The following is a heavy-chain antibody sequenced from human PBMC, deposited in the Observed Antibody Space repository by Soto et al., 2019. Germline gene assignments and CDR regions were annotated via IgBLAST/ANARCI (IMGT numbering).Heavy chain of an antibody. CDR1: GFTFSSYR. D-gene: IGHD1-26*01. J-gene: IGHJ4*02. CDR3: ARDSTDAYSGSHSADY. CDR2: ISSSRSNM. V-gene: IGHV3-48*02. Sequence: PGGSLRLSCAASGFTFSSYRMNLVRQAPGKGLEWISYISSSRSNMYYADSVKGRFTIARDNAKNSLFLHMNSLRDEDTAVDYCARDSTDAYSGSHSADYWGQGTLVTVSS.